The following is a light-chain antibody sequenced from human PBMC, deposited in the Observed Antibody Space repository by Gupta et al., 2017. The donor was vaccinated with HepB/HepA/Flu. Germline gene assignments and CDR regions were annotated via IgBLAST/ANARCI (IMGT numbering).Light chain of an antibody. CDR2: DVT. CDR3: CSYAGTYIHYV. CDR1: SSDVGGYIY. J-gene: IGLJ1*01. V-gene: IGLV2-11*01. Sequence: QSALTPPRSVSGSPGQSVTISCTGTSSDVGGYIYVSWYQHNPGKAPKLVIYDVTKRPSGVPDRFSGSKSGNTASLTISGLQADDDADYYCCSYAGTYIHYVFGTGTKVTVL.